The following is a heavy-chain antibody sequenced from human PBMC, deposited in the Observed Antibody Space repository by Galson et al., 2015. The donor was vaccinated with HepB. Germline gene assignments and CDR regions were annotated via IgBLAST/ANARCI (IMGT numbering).Heavy chain of an antibody. CDR3: AKERPSYYGSGSYIVDY. Sequence: LRLSYAASGFTFSSYAMSWVRQAPGKGLEWVSAISGSGGSTYYADSVKGRFTISRDNSKNTLYLQMNSLRAEDTAVYYCAKERPSYYGSGSYIVDYWGQGTLVTVSS. CDR2: ISGSGGST. CDR1: GFTFSSYA. D-gene: IGHD3-10*01. J-gene: IGHJ4*02. V-gene: IGHV3-23*01.